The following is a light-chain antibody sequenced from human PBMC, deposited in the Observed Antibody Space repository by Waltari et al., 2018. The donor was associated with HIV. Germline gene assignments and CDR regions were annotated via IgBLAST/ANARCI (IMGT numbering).Light chain of an antibody. CDR2: SAS. J-gene: IGKJ4*01. Sequence: DILMTQSPASLSASLGDRVTMTCRSSHDVATYVSWYQQRPGTPPSLLIYSASTLHIGVPSRFTGAGSGRLFTLTINRLQPEDFASYFCQQASALPLTFGGGTNV. V-gene: IGKV1-39*01. CDR1: HDVATY. CDR3: QQASALPLT.